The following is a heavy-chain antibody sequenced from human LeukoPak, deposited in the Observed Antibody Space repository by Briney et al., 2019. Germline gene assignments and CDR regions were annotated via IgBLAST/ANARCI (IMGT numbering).Heavy chain of an antibody. Sequence: SETLSLTWTVAGGSISRYYWSWVRQPAGKGLEWVGHIYPSGSSNYSHSLKSRVTMSIDTSTNKFSLKLNSVTAADTAVYYCARHGGVVVPTAPSAFDIWGQGTKVTVSS. CDR3: ARHGGVVVPTAPSAFDI. CDR2: IYPSGSS. V-gene: IGHV4-4*07. D-gene: IGHD2-2*01. CDR1: GGSISRYY. J-gene: IGHJ3*02.